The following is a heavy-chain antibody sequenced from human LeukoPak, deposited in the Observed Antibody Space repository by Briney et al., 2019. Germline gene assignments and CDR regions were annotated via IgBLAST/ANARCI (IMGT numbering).Heavy chain of an antibody. CDR1: GGTFSSYG. J-gene: IGHJ4*02. CDR3: ARERTDSSSWYEDY. CDR2: ISAYNGNT. D-gene: IGHD6-13*01. Sequence: GASVKVSCKASGGTFSSYGISWVRQAPGQGLEWMGWISAYNGNTNYAQKLQGRVTMTTDTSTSTAYMELRSLRSDDTAVYYCARERTDSSSWYEDYWGQGTLVTVSS. V-gene: IGHV1-18*01.